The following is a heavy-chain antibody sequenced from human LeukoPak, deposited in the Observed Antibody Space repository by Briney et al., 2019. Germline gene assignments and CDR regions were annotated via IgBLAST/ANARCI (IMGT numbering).Heavy chain of an antibody. CDR3: ARDCGGDCYSSWYFDL. D-gene: IGHD2-21*02. V-gene: IGHV4-30-4*01. CDR1: GGSISSGDYY. J-gene: IGHJ2*01. Sequence: SETLSLTCTVSGGSISSGDYYWSWIRQPPGKGLEWIGYIYYSGSTYYNPSLKSRVTISVDTSKNQFSLRLSSVTAADTAVYYCARDCGGDCYSSWYFDLWGRGTLVTVSS. CDR2: IYYSGST.